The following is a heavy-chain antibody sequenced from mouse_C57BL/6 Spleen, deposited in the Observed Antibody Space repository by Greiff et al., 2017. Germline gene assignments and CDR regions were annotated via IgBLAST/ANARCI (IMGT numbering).Heavy chain of an antibody. D-gene: IGHD2-3*01. CDR1: GYTFTSYW. CDR2: IHPNSGST. CDR3: ARRWLLPYFDY. V-gene: IGHV1-64*01. J-gene: IGHJ2*01. Sequence: QVQLQQPGAELVKPGASVKLSCKASGYTFTSYWMHWVKQRPGQGLEWIGMIHPNSGSTNYNEKFKSKATLTVDKSSSTAYMQLSSLTSEDSAVYYCARRWLLPYFDYWGQGTTLIVSS.